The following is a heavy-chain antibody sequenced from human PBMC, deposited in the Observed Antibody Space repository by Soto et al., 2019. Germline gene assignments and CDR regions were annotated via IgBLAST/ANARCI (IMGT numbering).Heavy chain of an antibody. J-gene: IGHJ3*02. CDR1: GYSFTSYW. V-gene: IGHV5-51*01. CDR2: IYPGDSDT. D-gene: IGHD3-9*01. Sequence: GESLKIACKGSGYSFTSYWIGWVRQMPGKGLEWMGIIYPGDSDTRYSPSFQGQVTISADKSISTAYLQWSSLKASDTAMYYCASASYYDILTGYSSGAFDIWGQGTMVTVSS. CDR3: ASASYYDILTGYSSGAFDI.